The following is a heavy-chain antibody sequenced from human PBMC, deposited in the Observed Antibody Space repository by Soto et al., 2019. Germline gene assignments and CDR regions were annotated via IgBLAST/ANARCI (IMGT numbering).Heavy chain of an antibody. D-gene: IGHD2-21*01. CDR1: GDTISTGGYT. CDR2: TYHSGNP. V-gene: IGHV4-30-2*01. J-gene: IGHJ4*02. Sequence: QLQLQESGSRLVKSSETLSLTCDVSGDTISTGGYTWAWIRQPPGKALGWIGHTYHSGNPHYNPSLRRRVIIWVDRSDTQTSLIVRSVTAAYTAVNYCTLKTYADYVGYFNPRGQEIQVTISS. CDR3: TLKTYADYVGYFNP.